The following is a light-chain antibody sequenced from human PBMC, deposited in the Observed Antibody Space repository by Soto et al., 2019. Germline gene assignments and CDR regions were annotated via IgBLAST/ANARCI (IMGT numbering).Light chain of an antibody. Sequence: DIQMTQSPSSLSASVGDRVTITCRASQSISNFLNWYQQRQGRAPKVLIYAASSLQSGVPSRFSGSGSGTDFTLTISSLQPEDFATYYCQQTYSSPPTFGQGTKVEIK. J-gene: IGKJ2*01. CDR3: QQTYSSPPT. V-gene: IGKV1-39*01. CDR1: QSISNF. CDR2: AAS.